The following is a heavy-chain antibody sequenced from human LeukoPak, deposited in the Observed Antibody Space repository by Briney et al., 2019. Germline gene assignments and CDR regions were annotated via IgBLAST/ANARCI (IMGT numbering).Heavy chain of an antibody. V-gene: IGHV4-30-2*01. Sequence: SETLSLTCAVSGGSISSGGYSWSWIRQPPGKGLEWIGYIYHSGSTYYNPSLKSRVTISVDRSKNQFSLKLSSVTAADTAVYYCARLYYSSAKINWFDPWGQGTLVTVSS. CDR2: IYHSGST. CDR3: ARLYYSSAKINWFDP. D-gene: IGHD3-22*01. J-gene: IGHJ5*02. CDR1: GGSISSGGYS.